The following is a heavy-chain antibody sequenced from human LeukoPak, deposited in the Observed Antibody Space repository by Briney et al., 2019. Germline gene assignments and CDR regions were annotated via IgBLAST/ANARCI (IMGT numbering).Heavy chain of an antibody. CDR3: ARDNYDSSGYTWDDAFDI. Sequence: SETLSLTCTVSGGSISSSSYYWGWIRQPPGKGLEWIGSIYYSGSTYYNPSLKSRVTISVDTSKNQFSLKLSSVTAADTAVYYCARDNYDSSGYTWDDAFDIWGQGTMVTVSS. D-gene: IGHD3-22*01. CDR1: GGSISSSSYY. V-gene: IGHV4-39*07. CDR2: IYYSGST. J-gene: IGHJ3*02.